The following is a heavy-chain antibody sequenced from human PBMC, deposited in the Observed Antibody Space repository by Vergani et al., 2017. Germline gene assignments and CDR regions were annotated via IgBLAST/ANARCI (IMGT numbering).Heavy chain of an antibody. CDR2: IIPILGIA. CDR3: ARSGYISSSPRPLDY. J-gene: IGHJ4*02. Sequence: QVQLVQSGAEVKKPGSSVKVSCKASGGTFSSYTISWVRQAPGQGLEWMGRIIPILGIANYAQKFQGRVTITADKSTSTAYMELSSLRSEDTAVYYCARSGYISSSPRPLDYWGQGTLVTVSS. D-gene: IGHD6-6*01. V-gene: IGHV1-69*02. CDR1: GGTFSSYT.